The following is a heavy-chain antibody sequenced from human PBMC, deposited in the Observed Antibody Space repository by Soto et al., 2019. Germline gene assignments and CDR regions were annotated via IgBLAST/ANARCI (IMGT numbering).Heavy chain of an antibody. CDR2: VEYSGSS. CDR1: GGSIITVSYY. Sequence: QLQLQESGPGLVKPAETLSLTCSVSGGSIITVSYYWAWIRQPPGKGLDWIGSVEYSGSSQYNPSLKRRVTRSVDTSKNQFSLNLRSVTATDTAVYFCARLGGAGYSSGWFSTWGQGALVTVPS. CDR3: ARLGGAGYSSGWFST. J-gene: IGHJ5*02. V-gene: IGHV4-39*01. D-gene: IGHD6-19*01.